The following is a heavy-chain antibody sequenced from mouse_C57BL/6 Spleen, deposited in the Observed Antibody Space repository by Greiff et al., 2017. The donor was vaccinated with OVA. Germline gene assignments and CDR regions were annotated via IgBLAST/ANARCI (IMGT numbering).Heavy chain of an antibody. CDR1: GFTFSSYG. CDR3: ARHAAYYSNYWYFDV. J-gene: IGHJ1*03. D-gene: IGHD2-5*01. CDR2: ISSGGSYT. Sequence: EVKLMESGGDLVKPGGSLKLSCAASGFTFSSYGMSWVRQTPDKRLEWVATISSGGSYTYYPDSVKGRFTISRDNAKNTLYLQMSSLKSEGTAMYYCARHAAYYSNYWYFDVWGTGTTVTVSS. V-gene: IGHV5-6*01.